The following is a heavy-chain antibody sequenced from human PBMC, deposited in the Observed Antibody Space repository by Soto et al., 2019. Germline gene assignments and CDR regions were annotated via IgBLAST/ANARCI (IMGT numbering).Heavy chain of an antibody. CDR1: GGSISSGGYY. CDR2: ISNSGST. V-gene: IGHV4-31*01. Sequence: QVQLQESGPGLVKPSQTLSLTCTVSGGSISSGGYYWSWIRQHPGNGLEWIGYISNSGSTYYNPSLKSHDTVSVDTSKTHSSLKLNSVTAADTAVYYCARDEGAHYDWYFDLWGRGTLVTVSS. D-gene: IGHD4-17*01. CDR3: ARDEGAHYDWYFDL. J-gene: IGHJ2*01.